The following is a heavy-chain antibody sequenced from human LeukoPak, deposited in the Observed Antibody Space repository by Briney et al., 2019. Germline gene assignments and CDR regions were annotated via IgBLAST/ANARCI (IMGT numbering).Heavy chain of an antibody. J-gene: IGHJ6*02. CDR1: GGSISNYY. D-gene: IGHD5-24*01. CDR2: IYYSGST. V-gene: IGHV4-59*05. CDR3: ARRDGSYPFYYYYYGMDV. Sequence: PSETLSLTCTVSGGSISNYYWSWIRQPPGKGLEWIGSIYYSGSTYYNPSLKSRVTISVDTSKNQFSLKLSSVTAADTAVYYCARRDGSYPFYYYYYGMDVWGQGTTVTVSS.